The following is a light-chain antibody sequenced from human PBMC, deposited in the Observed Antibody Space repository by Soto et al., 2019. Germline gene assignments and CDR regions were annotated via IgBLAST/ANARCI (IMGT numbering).Light chain of an antibody. V-gene: IGKV3-20*01. CDR2: GAS. Sequence: EIVLTQSPGTLSLSPGERATLSCRASQSVSSSSLAWYQQKPGQAPRLLIYGASSRATGIPDRFSGSGSGTDFTLTISRLETEDFAVYYCQQGSTFGQGTKLEIK. CDR3: QQGST. J-gene: IGKJ2*01. CDR1: QSVSSSS.